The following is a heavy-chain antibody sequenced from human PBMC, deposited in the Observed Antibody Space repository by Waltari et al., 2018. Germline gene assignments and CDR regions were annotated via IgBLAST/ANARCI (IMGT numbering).Heavy chain of an antibody. CDR1: GGSISSGDYY. J-gene: IGHJ6*03. D-gene: IGHD3-10*01. CDR2: IYYIGRT. Sequence: QVQLQESGPGLVKPSQTLSLTCTVSGGSISSGDYYWSWIRQPPGKGLEWIGYIYYIGRTYYNPSLKSRVTISVDTSKNQFSLKLSSVTAADTAVYYCARDWAEYGSGITGDYYMDVWGKGTTVTISS. V-gene: IGHV4-30-4*08. CDR3: ARDWAEYGSGITGDYYMDV.